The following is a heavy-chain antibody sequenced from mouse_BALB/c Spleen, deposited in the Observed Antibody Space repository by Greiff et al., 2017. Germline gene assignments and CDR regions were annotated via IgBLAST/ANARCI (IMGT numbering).Heavy chain of an antibody. CDR2: IYPGGGYT. J-gene: IGHJ3*01. Sequence: QVQLKESGAELVRPGTSVKISCKASGYTFTNYWLGWVKQRPGHGLEWIGDIYPGGGYTNYNEKFKGKATLTADTSSSTAYMQLSSLTSEDSAVYFCARSGALYYGNSTCSWFAYWGQGTLVTVSA. V-gene: IGHV1-63*02. CDR3: ARSGALYYGNSTCSWFAY. CDR1: GYTFTNYW. D-gene: IGHD2-1*01.